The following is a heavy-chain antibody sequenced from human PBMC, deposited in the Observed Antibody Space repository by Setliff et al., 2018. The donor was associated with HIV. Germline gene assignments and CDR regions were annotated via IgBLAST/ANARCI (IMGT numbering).Heavy chain of an antibody. J-gene: IGHJ5*02. V-gene: IGHV4-59*01. CDR3: ARGAYYNFWSGYSAGGGSLGP. CDR1: GGSISGYY. D-gene: IGHD3-3*01. CDR2: IYYSGST. Sequence: PSETLSLTCSVSGGSISGYYWNWVRQPPGKGLEWMGYIYYSGSTDYNPALKRRVTISLDTSKNQFPLKLSSVTAADTAVYYCARGAYYNFWSGYSAGGGSLGPWGQGTLVTVSS.